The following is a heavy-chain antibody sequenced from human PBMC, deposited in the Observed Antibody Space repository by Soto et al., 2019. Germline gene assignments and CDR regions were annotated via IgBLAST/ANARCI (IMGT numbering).Heavy chain of an antibody. D-gene: IGHD4-4*01. J-gene: IGHJ4*02. CDR2: ISAYNGNT. Sequence: GASVKVSCKASGYTFTSYGISWVRQAPGQGLEWMGWISAYNGNTNYAQKLQGRVTITTDTSTSTAYMEPRSLRSDDTAVYYCARDLRGNYDDYWGQGTLVTVSS. V-gene: IGHV1-18*01. CDR1: GYTFTSYG. CDR3: ARDLRGNYDDY.